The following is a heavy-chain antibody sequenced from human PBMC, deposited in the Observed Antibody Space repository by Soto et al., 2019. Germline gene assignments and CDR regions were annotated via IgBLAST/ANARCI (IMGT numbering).Heavy chain of an antibody. V-gene: IGHV4-59*08. Sequence: SETLSLTCIVSVGSFSSFCWSWIRQPPGKGLEWIGYICYSDITNYNPSLKSRVTISVDTSKNQFSLKLSSVTAADTAVYYCARTIVVVTATLTRHFDYWGQGTLVTVSS. D-gene: IGHD2-21*02. CDR2: ICYSDIT. CDR1: VGSFSSFC. J-gene: IGHJ4*02. CDR3: ARTIVVVTATLTRHFDY.